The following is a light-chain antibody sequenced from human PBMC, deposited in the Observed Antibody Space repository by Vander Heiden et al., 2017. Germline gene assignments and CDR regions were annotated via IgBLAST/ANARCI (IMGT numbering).Light chain of an antibody. Sequence: QSALTQPASVSGSPGQAITISCTGTSSDVGDYNYVSWYQQHPGKSPKLLIYGVSNRPSVVSHRFSGSKSGNTASLTISGLQAEDEADYYCSSYSSSSTLVVFGGGTELTVL. CDR1: SSDVGDYNY. CDR2: GVS. J-gene: IGLJ3*02. CDR3: SSYSSSSTLVV. V-gene: IGLV2-14*03.